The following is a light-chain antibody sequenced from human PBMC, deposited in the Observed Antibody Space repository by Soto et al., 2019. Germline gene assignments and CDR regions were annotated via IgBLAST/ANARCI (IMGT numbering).Light chain of an antibody. J-gene: IGKJ1*01. Sequence: EIVWTQSPASLCLSPGGRATLSCGASQSVSSSYLAWYQQKPGQAPRLLIYGASTRATGIPARFSGSGSGTEFTLTISSLQSEDFAVYYCQQYNNWPSFGQGTKVDI. CDR1: QSVSSSY. CDR2: GAS. CDR3: QQYNNWPS. V-gene: IGKV3-15*01.